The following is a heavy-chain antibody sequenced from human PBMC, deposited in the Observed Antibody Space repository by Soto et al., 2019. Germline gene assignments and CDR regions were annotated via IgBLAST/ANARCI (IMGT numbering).Heavy chain of an antibody. D-gene: IGHD2-2*01. CDR2: IIPISATT. CDR1: GGTFSSYA. CDR3: ARSQGSSTSLEIYYYYYYGMDV. V-gene: IGHV1-69*01. Sequence: QVQLVQSGAEVKKPGSSVKVSCKASGGTFSSYAISWVRQAPGQGLEWMGGIIPISATTNYAQKFQGRVTITADESKSTADMELSSLRSEDTAVYYCARSQGSSTSLEIYYYYYYGMDVWGQGTTVTVSS. J-gene: IGHJ6*02.